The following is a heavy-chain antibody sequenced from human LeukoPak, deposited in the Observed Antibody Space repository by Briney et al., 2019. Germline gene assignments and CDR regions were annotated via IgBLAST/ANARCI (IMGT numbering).Heavy chain of an antibody. J-gene: IGHJ2*01. CDR2: ISHSGST. CDR3: ARNFDL. V-gene: IGHV4-34*01. Sequence: SETLSLTCAVYGGSLSGYYWSWIRQPPGKGLEWIGEISHSGSTKYSPSLKSRVTISIDTSKNQFSLKLNSVTAADTAVYYCARNFDLWGRGTLVTVSS. CDR1: GGSLSGYY.